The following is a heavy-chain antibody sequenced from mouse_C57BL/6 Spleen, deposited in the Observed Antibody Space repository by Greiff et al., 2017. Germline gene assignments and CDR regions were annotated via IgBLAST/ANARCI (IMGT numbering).Heavy chain of an antibody. Sequence: EVKLVESGPGLVKPSQSLSLTCSVTGYSITSGYYWNWIRQFPGNKLEWMGYISYDGSNNYNPSLKNRISITRDTSKNQFFLKLNSVTTEDTATYYCARDGDWGFDYWGQGTTLTVSS. CDR2: ISYDGSN. D-gene: IGHD4-1*01. CDR1: GYSITSGYY. CDR3: ARDGDWGFDY. V-gene: IGHV3-6*01. J-gene: IGHJ2*01.